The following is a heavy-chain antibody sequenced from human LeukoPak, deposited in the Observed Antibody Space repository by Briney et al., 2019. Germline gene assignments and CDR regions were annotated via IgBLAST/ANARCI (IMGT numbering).Heavy chain of an antibody. CDR3: ARAGNSYGEYYMDV. J-gene: IGHJ6*03. D-gene: IGHD5-18*01. V-gene: IGHV4-39*07. CDR2: IYYSGST. CDR1: GGSISSSSYY. Sequence: SETLSLTCTVSGGSISSSSYYWGWIRQPPGKGLEWIGNIYYSGSTNYNPSLNSRVTISVDTSKNQLSLKLSSVTAADTAVYYCARAGNSYGEYYMDVWGKGTTVTVSS.